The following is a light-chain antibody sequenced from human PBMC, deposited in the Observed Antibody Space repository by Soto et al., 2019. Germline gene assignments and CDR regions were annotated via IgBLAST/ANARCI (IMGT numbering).Light chain of an antibody. CDR2: DVS. CDR1: SSDVGDYNY. J-gene: IGLJ1*01. Sequence: QSALTQPRSVSGSPGQSVTISCTGTSSDVGDYNYVSWYQQHPGKAPKLMIYDVSKRPSGVPVRFSGSKSGNTASLTISGLQAEDEADYYCCSYAGSYSFGLGNGTKVTVL. V-gene: IGLV2-11*01. CDR3: CSYAGSYSFG.